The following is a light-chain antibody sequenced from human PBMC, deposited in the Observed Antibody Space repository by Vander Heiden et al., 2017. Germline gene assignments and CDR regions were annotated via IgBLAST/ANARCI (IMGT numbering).Light chain of an antibody. CDR2: KDS. CDR1: ALAKQY. CDR3: QSGGSIDWV. Sequence: YEPPPPLSVSASPGQTARITCSGDALAKQYAYWYQQKPGQAPVLVIYKDSEGPSGIPERVSGAGSGTTVTLTISGGQAEDEADYYWQSGGSIDWVFGGGTKLTVL. J-gene: IGLJ3*02. V-gene: IGLV3-25*03.